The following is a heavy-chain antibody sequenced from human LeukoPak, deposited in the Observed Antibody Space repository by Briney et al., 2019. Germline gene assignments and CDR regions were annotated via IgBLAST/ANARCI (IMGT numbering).Heavy chain of an antibody. CDR1: GGSISSGYW. CDR2: IIDSGST. CDR3: ATYGPTSGGYTFEY. D-gene: IGHD2-15*01. J-gene: IGHJ4*02. Sequence: SGTLSLTCAVSGGSISSGYWWIWVRQPPMKGLEWIGEIIDSGSTNYNPSLKGRITISLDKTKNQFSLNVNSVTAADTAVYYCATYGPTSGGYTFEYWGQGILVTVSS. V-gene: IGHV4-4*02.